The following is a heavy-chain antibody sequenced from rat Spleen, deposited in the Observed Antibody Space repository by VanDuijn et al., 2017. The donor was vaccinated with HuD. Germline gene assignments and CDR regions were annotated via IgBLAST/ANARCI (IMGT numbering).Heavy chain of an antibody. V-gene: IGHV2-15*01. Sequence: QVQLKESGPGLVQSSQTLSLTCTVSGFSLISYAVNWVRQPPGKGLEWMGGIWGDGSTDYNSALKSRLSISRDTSKSQVLLKMNSLQTDDTAIYFCTRSYGGYSQNWFAYWGQGTLVTVSS. J-gene: IGHJ3*01. D-gene: IGHD1-11*01. CDR2: IWGDGST. CDR3: TRSYGGYSQNWFAY. CDR1: GFSLISYA.